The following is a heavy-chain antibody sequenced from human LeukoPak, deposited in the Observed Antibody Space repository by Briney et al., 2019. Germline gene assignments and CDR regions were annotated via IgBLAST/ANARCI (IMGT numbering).Heavy chain of an antibody. V-gene: IGHV3-23*01. Sequence: GGSLRLSCAASGFTFSSYAMSWVRQAPGKGLEWVSAISGSGGSTYYADSVKGRFTISRDNSKNTLHLQMDSLRAEDTAVYYCAKVRPPVHYGSGSYSALYFDYWGQGTLVTVSS. J-gene: IGHJ4*02. CDR2: ISGSGGST. CDR3: AKVRPPVHYGSGSYSALYFDY. D-gene: IGHD3-10*01. CDR1: GFTFSSYA.